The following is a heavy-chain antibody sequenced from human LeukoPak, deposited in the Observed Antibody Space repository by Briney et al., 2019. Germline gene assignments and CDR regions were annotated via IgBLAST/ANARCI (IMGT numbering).Heavy chain of an antibody. CDR3: ARSPGGDMAAASFDP. V-gene: IGHV3-48*04. D-gene: IGHD6-13*01. J-gene: IGHJ5*02. Sequence: GGSLRLSCAASGFTFSSYAMSWVRQAPGKGLEWISYISLSSSTIYYADSVWGRFTISRDNAKNSLYLQMNSLRAEDTAVYYCARSPGGDMAAASFDPWGQGTLVTVSS. CDR2: ISLSSSTI. CDR1: GFTFSSYA.